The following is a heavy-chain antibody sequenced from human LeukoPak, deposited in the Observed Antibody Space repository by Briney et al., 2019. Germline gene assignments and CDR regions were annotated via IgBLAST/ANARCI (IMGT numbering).Heavy chain of an antibody. CDR3: ARANYGSGSYYSHFDY. CDR2: IYSGGST. J-gene: IGHJ4*02. Sequence: GGSLRLSCAASGFIVSSNYMSWVRQAPGKGLEWVSVIYSGGSTYYADSVKGRFTISRDKSKNTLYLQMNSLRAEDTAVYYCARANYGSGSYYSHFDYWGQGTLVTVSS. V-gene: IGHV3-53*01. D-gene: IGHD3-10*01. CDR1: GFIVSSNY.